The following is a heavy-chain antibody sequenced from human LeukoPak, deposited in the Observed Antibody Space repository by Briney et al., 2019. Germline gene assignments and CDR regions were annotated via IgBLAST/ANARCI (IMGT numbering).Heavy chain of an antibody. CDR2: IFHSGST. D-gene: IGHD3-22*01. CDR3: ARRSDYDSSGYYPFDY. V-gene: IGHV4-39*01. Sequence: SETLSLTCTVSGDSISSSDSYWDWLRQPPGKGLEWIGSIFHSGSTYYNPSLKSRVTISVDTSKNQFSLKLSSVTAADTAVYYCARRSDYDSSGYYPFDYWGQGTLVTVSS. CDR1: GDSISSSDSY. J-gene: IGHJ4*02.